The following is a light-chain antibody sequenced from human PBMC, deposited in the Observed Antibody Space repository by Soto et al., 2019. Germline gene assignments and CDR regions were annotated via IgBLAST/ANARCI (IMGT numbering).Light chain of an antibody. CDR3: QQYNSYSIT. V-gene: IGKV1-5*03. J-gene: IGKJ5*01. CDR2: KAS. Sequence: DIQMTQSPSTLSASVGDRVTITCRASQSISSWLAWYQQKPGKAPKLLIYKASNLESGVPPRFSGSGSGTEFTLTINSLQPDDFATYYCQQYNSYSITFGQGTRLEIK. CDR1: QSISSW.